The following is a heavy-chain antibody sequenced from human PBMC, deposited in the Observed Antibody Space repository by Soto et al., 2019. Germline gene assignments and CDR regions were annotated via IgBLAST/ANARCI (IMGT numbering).Heavy chain of an antibody. CDR1: GYTFTGYY. Sequence: GASVKVSCKASGYTFTGYYMHWVRQAPGQGLEWMGWIHPSDGTTTYAQKFQDRVTMTRDTSTSTVYMELTSLRFEDTAMYYCARDLKYYDILTGLDYWGQGTQVTVSS. CDR3: ARDLKYYDILTGLDY. D-gene: IGHD3-9*01. V-gene: IGHV1-46*01. CDR2: IHPSDGTT. J-gene: IGHJ4*02.